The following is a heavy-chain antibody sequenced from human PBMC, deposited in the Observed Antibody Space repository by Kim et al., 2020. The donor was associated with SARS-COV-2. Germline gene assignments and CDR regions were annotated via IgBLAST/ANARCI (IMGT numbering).Heavy chain of an antibody. D-gene: IGHD6-19*01. J-gene: IGHJ4*02. CDR3: ARGYSSGWYYFDY. V-gene: IGHV4-34*01. Sequence: YNTTLKSRVTISVDTSKNQFSLKLSSVTAADTAVYYCARGYSSGWYYFDYWGQGTLVTVSS.